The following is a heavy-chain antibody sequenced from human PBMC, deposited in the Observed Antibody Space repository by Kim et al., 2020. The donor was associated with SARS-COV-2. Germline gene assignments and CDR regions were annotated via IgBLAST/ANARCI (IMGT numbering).Heavy chain of an antibody. CDR3: ARDITGDAFD. D-gene: IGHD2-21*01. J-gene: IGHJ5*01. CDR1: GYIFTNYY. Sequence: ASVKVSCKASGYIFTNYYIHWVRQAPGQGLEWMGLINPSARAAGYAQRFQGRVTMSSDTSTSTVYMELTSLTSEDTAVYYCARDITGDAFD. CDR2: INPSARAA. V-gene: IGHV1-46*01.